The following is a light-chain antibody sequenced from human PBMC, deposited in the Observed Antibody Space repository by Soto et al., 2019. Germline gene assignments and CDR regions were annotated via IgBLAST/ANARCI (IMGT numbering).Light chain of an antibody. CDR2: DVS. CDR3: SSDTTTSTRV. Sequence: QSVLTQPASVSGSPGQSITISCPGTSSDVGGCIHVSWYQHHPGKAPKLLIYDVSYRPSGVSYRFSGSKSGNTASLSISGLQAEDEADYYCSSDTTTSTRVFGGGTKATVL. V-gene: IGLV2-14*03. J-gene: IGLJ3*02. CDR1: SSDVGGCIH.